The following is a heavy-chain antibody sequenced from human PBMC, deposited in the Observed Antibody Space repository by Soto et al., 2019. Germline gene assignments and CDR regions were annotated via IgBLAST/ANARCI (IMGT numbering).Heavy chain of an antibody. J-gene: IGHJ5*02. Sequence: QVQLVESGGGLVKPGGSLRLSCVASGFTFSDYYMSWIRQAPGKGLEWVSYISSSSSYTNYADSVKGRFTISRDNAKNSLYLQMNSLRAEDTAVYYCARGPLDIVVVVAAPFDPWGQGTLVTVSS. V-gene: IGHV3-11*06. CDR2: ISSSSSYT. CDR1: GFTFSDYY. D-gene: IGHD2-15*01. CDR3: ARGPLDIVVVVAAPFDP.